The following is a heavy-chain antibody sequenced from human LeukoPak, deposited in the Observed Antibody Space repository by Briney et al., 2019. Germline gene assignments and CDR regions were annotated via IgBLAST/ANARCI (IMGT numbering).Heavy chain of an antibody. V-gene: IGHV4-59*12. D-gene: IGHD3-22*01. CDR1: GGSISSYY. J-gene: IGHJ3*02. CDR3: ARVYYYDSSGPDAFDI. Sequence: SETLSLTCTVSGGSISSYYWSWIRQPPGKGLEWIGYIYYSGSTYYNPSLKSRVTISVDTSKNQFSLKLSSVTAADTAVYYCARVYYYDSSGPDAFDIWGQGTMVTVSS. CDR2: IYYSGST.